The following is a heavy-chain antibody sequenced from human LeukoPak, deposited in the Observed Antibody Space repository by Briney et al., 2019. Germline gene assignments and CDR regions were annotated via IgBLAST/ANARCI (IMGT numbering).Heavy chain of an antibody. CDR3: ARGVLGIVGSTNYFDH. CDR2: INPSGGST. J-gene: IGHJ4*02. Sequence: ASVKVSCKASGYTFTSYYMHWVRQAPGQGLEWMGIINPSGGSTSYAQKFQGRVTMTRDTSTTTVYMELSSLRSEDTAVYYCARGVLGIVGSTNYFDHWGQGTLVTVSS. V-gene: IGHV1-46*01. CDR1: GYTFTSYY. D-gene: IGHD1-26*01.